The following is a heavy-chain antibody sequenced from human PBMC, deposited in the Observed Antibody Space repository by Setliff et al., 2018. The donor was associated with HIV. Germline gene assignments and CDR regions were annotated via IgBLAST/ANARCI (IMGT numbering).Heavy chain of an antibody. CDR1: GGSILTTNYF. CDR2: IYTSDNT. D-gene: IGHD2-15*01. V-gene: IGHV4-61*02. CDR3: VKAVAAPSWFDP. Sequence: PSETLSLTCTVSGGSILTTNYFYNWIRQPAGRGLEWIGRIYTSDNTFYNPSLKSRVTISLDASKNQFSLKLTSVTAADTAVCYCVKAVAAPSWFDPWGQGTLVTVS. J-gene: IGHJ5*02.